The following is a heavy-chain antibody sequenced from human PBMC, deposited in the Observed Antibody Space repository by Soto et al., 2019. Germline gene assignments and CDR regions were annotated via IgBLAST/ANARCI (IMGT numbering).Heavy chain of an antibody. Sequence: GASVKVSCKVSGYTLTELSMHWVRQAPGKGLEWMGGFDPEDGETIYAQKFQGRVTMTEDTSTDTAYMELSSLRSEDTAVYYCATVYYYDSSGYYYLDYWGQGTLVTVSS. CDR2: FDPEDGET. J-gene: IGHJ4*02. CDR1: GYTLTELS. CDR3: ATVYYYDSSGYYYLDY. V-gene: IGHV1-24*01. D-gene: IGHD3-22*01.